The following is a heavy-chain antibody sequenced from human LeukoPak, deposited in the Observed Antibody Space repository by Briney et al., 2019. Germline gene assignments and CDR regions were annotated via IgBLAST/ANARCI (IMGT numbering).Heavy chain of an antibody. Sequence: SETLSLTCTVSGGSFSGYYWSWIRQPPGKGLEWIGEINHSGSTNYNPSLKSRVTISVDTSKNQFSLKLSSVTAADTAVYYCARGGGGIVVVPAATTFDYWGQGTLVTVSS. CDR1: GGSFSGYY. CDR2: INHSGST. V-gene: IGHV4-34*01. D-gene: IGHD2-2*01. J-gene: IGHJ4*02. CDR3: ARGGGGIVVVPAATTFDY.